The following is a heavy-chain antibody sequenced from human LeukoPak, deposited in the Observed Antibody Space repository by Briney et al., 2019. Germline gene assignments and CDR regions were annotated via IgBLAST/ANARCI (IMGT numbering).Heavy chain of an antibody. V-gene: IGHV1-24*01. CDR2: FHPEDGET. CDR3: ATTAGYSSSWLDY. Sequence: ASVTVSCKVSGYTLTELSMHWVRQAPGKGLEWKGGFHPEDGETIYAQKFQGRVTMTEDTSTDTAYMELSSLRSEDTAVYYCATTAGYSSSWLDYWGQGTLVTVSS. CDR1: GYTLTELS. J-gene: IGHJ4*02. D-gene: IGHD6-13*01.